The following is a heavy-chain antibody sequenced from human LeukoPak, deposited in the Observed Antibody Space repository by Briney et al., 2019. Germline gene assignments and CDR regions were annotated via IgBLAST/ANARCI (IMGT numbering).Heavy chain of an antibody. CDR3: ARDPGDFLDY. CDR2: IYYSGST. D-gene: IGHD4-17*01. CDR1: GGSTSSGGYY. J-gene: IGHJ4*02. V-gene: IGHV4-31*03. Sequence: SQTLSLTCTVSGGSTSSGGYYWSWIRQHPGKGLEWIGYIYYSGSTYYNPSLKSRVTISVDTSKNQFSLKLSSVTAADTAVYYCARDPGDFLDYWGQGTLVTVSS.